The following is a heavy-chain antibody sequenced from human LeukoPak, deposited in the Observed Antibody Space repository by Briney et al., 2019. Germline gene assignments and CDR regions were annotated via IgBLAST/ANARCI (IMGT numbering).Heavy chain of an antibody. CDR2: IYPGDSDT. Sequence: GESLKISCKGSGYSFTSYWIGWVRQMPGKGLEWMGIIYPGDSDTRYSPSFQGQVTISADKSISTAYLQWSSLKASDTAMYYCARQRITMVRGVKQCYFGYWGQGTLVTVSS. D-gene: IGHD3-10*01. J-gene: IGHJ4*02. CDR3: ARQRITMVRGVKQCYFGY. V-gene: IGHV5-51*01. CDR1: GYSFTSYW.